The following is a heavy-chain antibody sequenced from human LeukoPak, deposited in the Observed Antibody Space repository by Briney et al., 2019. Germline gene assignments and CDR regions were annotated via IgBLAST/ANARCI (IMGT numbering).Heavy chain of an antibody. CDR2: IYYSGST. Sequence: SETLSLTCTVTGGSISSYYSNWIRQPPGKGLEWIGYIYYSGSTNYNPSLRSRVTISVDTAKNQFSLKLSSVTAADTAVYYCARWSPSYYDLWGQGTLVTVSS. CDR3: ARWSPSYYDL. CDR1: GGSISSYY. V-gene: IGHV4-59*01. J-gene: IGHJ4*02.